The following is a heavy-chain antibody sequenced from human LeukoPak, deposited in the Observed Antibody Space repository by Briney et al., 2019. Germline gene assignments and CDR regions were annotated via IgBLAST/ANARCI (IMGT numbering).Heavy chain of an antibody. CDR3: AKDGSYSSGWYTSHWFDP. Sequence: GGSLRLSCAASGFTFSSYGMHWVRQAPGKGLEWVAFIRYDGSNKYYADSVKGRFTISRDNSKNTLYLQMNSLRAEDTAVYYCAKDGSYSSGWYTSHWFDPWGQGTLVTVSS. CDR1: GFTFSSYG. J-gene: IGHJ5*02. V-gene: IGHV3-30*02. CDR2: IRYDGSNK. D-gene: IGHD6-19*01.